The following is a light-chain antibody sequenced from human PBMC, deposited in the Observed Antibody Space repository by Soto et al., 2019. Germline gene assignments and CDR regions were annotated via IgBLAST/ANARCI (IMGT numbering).Light chain of an antibody. V-gene: IGKV3-15*01. Sequence: EIVMTQSPATLSVSPGERATLSCRASQSVSSNLAWYQQKPGQAPRLLIYGASTRATGIPARFSGSGSGTEFTLTISILQSEDFAVYYCQHYNNWPPTWTFGQGTKVEIK. CDR3: QHYNNWPPTWT. J-gene: IGKJ1*01. CDR1: QSVSSN. CDR2: GAS.